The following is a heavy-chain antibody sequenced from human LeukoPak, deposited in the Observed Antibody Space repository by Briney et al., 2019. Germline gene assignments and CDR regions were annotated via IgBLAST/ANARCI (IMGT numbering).Heavy chain of an antibody. J-gene: IGHJ4*02. CDR2: IRSKAYGGTT. Sequence: GGSLRLSCTASGFTFGDYVMSWVRQAPGKGLEWVGFIRSKAYGGTTKNAASVKGRFTISRDDSRSIAYLQMNSLKTEDTAVYYCTRLASSWGQGSWGQGTLVTVSS. CDR3: TRLASSWGQGS. V-gene: IGHV3-49*04. CDR1: GFTFGDYV. D-gene: IGHD6-13*01.